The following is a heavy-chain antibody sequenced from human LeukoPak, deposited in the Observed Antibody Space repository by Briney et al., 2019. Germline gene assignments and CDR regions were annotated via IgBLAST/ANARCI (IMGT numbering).Heavy chain of an antibody. CDR2: ISAYNGNI. CDR3: ARAGGRVVTAIDAY. V-gene: IGHV1-18*01. CDR1: GYTFASYG. D-gene: IGHD2-21*02. Sequence: GASVKVSCTTSGYTFASYGINWVRQAPGQGLEWMGWISAYNGNINYAQKFQGRVTMTTDTSTSTVYLELRSLRSDDTAIYYCARAGGRVVTAIDAYWGQGTLVTVS. J-gene: IGHJ4*02.